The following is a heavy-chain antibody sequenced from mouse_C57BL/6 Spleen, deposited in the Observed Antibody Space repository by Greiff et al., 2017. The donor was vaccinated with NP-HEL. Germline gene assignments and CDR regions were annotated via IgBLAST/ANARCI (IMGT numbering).Heavy chain of an antibody. CDR3: ARDSYYGSSSYAMDY. Sequence: EVKLVESGGGLVKPGGSLKLSCAASGFTFSSYAMSWVRQTPEKRLEWVATISDGGSYTYYPDNVKGRFTISRDNAKNNLYLQMSHLKSEDTAVYYCARDSYYGSSSYAMDYWGQGTSVTVSS. J-gene: IGHJ4*01. CDR2: ISDGGSYT. D-gene: IGHD1-1*01. CDR1: GFTFSSYA. V-gene: IGHV5-4*01.